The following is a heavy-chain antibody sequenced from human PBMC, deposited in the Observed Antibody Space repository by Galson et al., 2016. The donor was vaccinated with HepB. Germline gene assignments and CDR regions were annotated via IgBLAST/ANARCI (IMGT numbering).Heavy chain of an antibody. Sequence: SLRLSCAASGFTFTSYSMFWVRQAPGKGLEWVSSISSTSSYIYYADSVKGRFTISRDNAKNSLYLQMHSLRAEDTAVYYCARDPAAGDCGGANCYPWGPGTMVTVSS. J-gene: IGHJ3*01. CDR1: GFTFTSYS. CDR3: ARDPAAGDCGGANCYP. CDR2: ISSTSSYI. D-gene: IGHD2-15*01. V-gene: IGHV3-21*01.